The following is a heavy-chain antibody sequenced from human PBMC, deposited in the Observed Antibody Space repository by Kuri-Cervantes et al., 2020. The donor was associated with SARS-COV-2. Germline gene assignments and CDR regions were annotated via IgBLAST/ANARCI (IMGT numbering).Heavy chain of an antibody. CDR3: ARGMVRGVIQYYYYGMDV. V-gene: IGHV1-45*02. D-gene: IGHD3-10*01. Sequence: SVKVSCKASGVSFDYRFLHWVRQAPGQALEWMGWITPFNGNTNYAQRFQDRVTITRDRSMSTAYMELSSLRFEDTAVYYCARGMVRGVIQYYYYGMDVWGQGTTVTVSS. CDR1: GVSFDYRF. J-gene: IGHJ6*02. CDR2: ITPFNGNT.